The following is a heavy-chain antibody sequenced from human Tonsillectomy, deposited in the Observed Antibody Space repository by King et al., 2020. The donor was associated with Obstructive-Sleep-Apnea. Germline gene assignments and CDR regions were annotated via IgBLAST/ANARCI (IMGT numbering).Heavy chain of an antibody. D-gene: IGHD3-16*01. CDR1: GYSLTSYW. Sequence: VQLVESGAEVKKPGESLKISCKGSGYSLTSYWIGWVRQMPGKGLEWMGIIYPGDADTRYSPSFQGQVTISADKSISTAYLQWSSLKASDTAMYYCARWDRGGDYGDNWVEPWGHGTLVTVSS. CDR2: IYPGDADT. J-gene: IGHJ5*02. V-gene: IGHV5-51*01. CDR3: ARWDRGGDYGDNWVEP.